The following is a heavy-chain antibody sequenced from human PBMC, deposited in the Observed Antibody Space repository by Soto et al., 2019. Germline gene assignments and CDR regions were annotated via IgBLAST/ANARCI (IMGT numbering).Heavy chain of an antibody. Sequence: QVQLVQSGAEVKKPGSSVKVSCKASGGTFTGYYIHWVRQAPGQGLEWMGGINPNSGASNYAQKFQGRVTMTRDTSISTAYMELSRLRSDDTAVYYCARYCSSTSCQFDPWGQGTLVTVSS. V-gene: IGHV1-2*02. CDR2: INPNSGAS. CDR1: GGTFTGYY. J-gene: IGHJ5*02. D-gene: IGHD2-2*01. CDR3: ARYCSSTSCQFDP.